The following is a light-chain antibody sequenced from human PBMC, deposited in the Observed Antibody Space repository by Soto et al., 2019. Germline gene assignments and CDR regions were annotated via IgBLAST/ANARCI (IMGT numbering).Light chain of an antibody. J-gene: IGKJ1*01. V-gene: IGKV1-5*01. CDR1: QSISNS. CDR3: QQYSYYRT. Sequence: EITRTKCPSMLSVSIGCRFTITFLASQSISNSLAWYQQRPGTAPKLLIYDASTLENGVPSRFSGSGSGTEFTLTISRLQTDDSATYYCQQYSYYRTFGQGRNVDIK. CDR2: DAS.